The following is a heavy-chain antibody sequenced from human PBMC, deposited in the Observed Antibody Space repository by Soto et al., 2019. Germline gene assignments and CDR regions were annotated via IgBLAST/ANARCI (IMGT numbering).Heavy chain of an antibody. V-gene: IGHV3-7*03. CDR3: LRDFSFQDYGTDV. CDR2: IKQDGSER. CDR1: GFTFSNYW. J-gene: IGHJ6*02. Sequence: GGSLRLSCAASGFTFSNYWMDWVRQAPGKGLEWVANIKQDGSERYYVDSVKGRFTISRDNVKKSLYLQMNSLRAEDTAVYYCLRDFSFQDYGTDVWGQGNTVTVSS.